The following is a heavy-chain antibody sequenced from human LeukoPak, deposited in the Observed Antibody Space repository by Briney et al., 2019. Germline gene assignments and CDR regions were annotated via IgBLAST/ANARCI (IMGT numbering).Heavy chain of an antibody. CDR1: GFTFSSYS. Sequence: LSGGSLRLSCAASGFTFSSYSMNWVRQAPGKGLEWVSYISSSSSTIYYADSVKGRFTISRDNAKNSLYLQMNSLRAEDTAVYYCARDRSYRGWGQGTLVTVSS. J-gene: IGHJ4*02. V-gene: IGHV3-48*01. CDR2: ISSSSSTI. D-gene: IGHD1-26*01. CDR3: ARDRSYRG.